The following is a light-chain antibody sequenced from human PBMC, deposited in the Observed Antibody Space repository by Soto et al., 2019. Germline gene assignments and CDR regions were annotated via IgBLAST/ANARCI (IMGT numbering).Light chain of an antibody. CDR3: QQYGSSHPLT. V-gene: IGKV3-20*01. CDR1: QSVTSRY. J-gene: IGKJ4*01. Sequence: EIRLTQSPGTLTLSQGERATLSCWASQSVTSRYLVCYQQKPGQAPRLLIYGASNRATGIPDRFSGSGSGTDFTLTISRLEPADFAVYYCQQYGSSHPLTFGGGTKVDIK. CDR2: GAS.